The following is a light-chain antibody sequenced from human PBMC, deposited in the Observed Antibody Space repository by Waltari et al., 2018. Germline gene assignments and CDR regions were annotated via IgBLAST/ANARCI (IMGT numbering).Light chain of an antibody. V-gene: IGLV6-57*01. J-gene: IGLJ3*02. CDR2: ENN. CDR3: QSYDTTARV. Sequence: NFVLPQPHSVSESPEKTVTISCTRSSGRIAANYVQLYQQRPGSSPTIVIYENNQRPSGVPDRFSGSIDGSSNSASLTISGLKTDDEADYFCQSYDTTARVFGGGTKLTVL. CDR1: SGRIAANY.